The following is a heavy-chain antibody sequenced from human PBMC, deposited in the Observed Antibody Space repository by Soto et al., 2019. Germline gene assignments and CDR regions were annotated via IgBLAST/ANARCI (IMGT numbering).Heavy chain of an antibody. CDR3: ARTGIAATGSYYYYYGMDV. J-gene: IGHJ6*02. V-gene: IGHV4-39*01. CDR1: GGSISSSSYY. CDR2: IYYSGST. Sequence: SETLSLTCTVSGGSISSSSYYWGWIRQPPGKGLEWIGSIYYSGSTYYNPSLKSRVTISVDTSKNQFSLKLSSVTAADTAVYYCARTGIAATGSYYYYYGMDVWGQGTTVTVSS. D-gene: IGHD6-13*01.